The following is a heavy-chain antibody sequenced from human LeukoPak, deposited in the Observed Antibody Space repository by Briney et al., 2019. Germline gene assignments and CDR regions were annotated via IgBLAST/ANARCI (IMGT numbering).Heavy chain of an antibody. V-gene: IGHV3-53*01. Sequence: GGSLRLSCAAPGFTFSSNYMSWVRQAPGKGLEWVSVIYSGGSTYYADSVKGRFTISRDNSKNTLYLQMNSLRAEDTAVYYCARDPDYYDSSGYSRWGQGTLVTVSS. J-gene: IGHJ4*02. CDR2: IYSGGST. CDR1: GFTFSSNY. CDR3: ARDPDYYDSSGYSR. D-gene: IGHD3-22*01.